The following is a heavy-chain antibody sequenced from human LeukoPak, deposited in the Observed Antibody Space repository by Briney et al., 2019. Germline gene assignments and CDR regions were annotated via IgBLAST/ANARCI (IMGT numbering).Heavy chain of an antibody. Sequence: SGTLSLTCSVSGGSISTYYWSWIRQPPGKGLEWIGYVHYSGSTNSNPSLKSRVTISVDTSKNQFSLKLRSVTAADTAVYYCARTHGGTYTEGYFFDYWGQGTLVTVSS. J-gene: IGHJ4*02. CDR3: ARTHGGTYTEGYFFDY. V-gene: IGHV4-59*01. CDR2: VHYSGST. D-gene: IGHD1-26*01. CDR1: GGSISTYY.